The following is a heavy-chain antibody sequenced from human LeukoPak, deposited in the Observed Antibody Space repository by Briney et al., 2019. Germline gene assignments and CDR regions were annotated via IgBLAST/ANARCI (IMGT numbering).Heavy chain of an antibody. J-gene: IGHJ3*02. D-gene: IGHD4-11*01. V-gene: IGHV3-21*01. Sequence: KPGGSLRLSCAASGFTFSSYSMNWVRQAPGEGLEWVSSISSSSYIYYADSVKGRFTISRDNAKNSLYLQMNSLRAEDTAVYYCARDSITVTRHFGAFDIWGQGTMVTVSS. CDR3: ARDSITVTRHFGAFDI. CDR1: GFTFSSYS. CDR2: ISSSSYI.